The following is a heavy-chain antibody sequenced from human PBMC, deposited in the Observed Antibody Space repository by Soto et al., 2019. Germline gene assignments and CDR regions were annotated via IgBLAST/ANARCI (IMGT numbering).Heavy chain of an antibody. J-gene: IGHJ4*02. V-gene: IGHV3-30*03. Sequence: GGSLRLSCGASGFTFSSYGMHWVRQAPGKGLEWVAVISYDGSNKYYADSVKGRFTISRDNSKNTLYLQMNSLRAEDTAVYYCAGDLSGYDTFDYWGQGTLVTVYS. D-gene: IGHD5-12*01. CDR2: ISYDGSNK. CDR3: AGDLSGYDTFDY. CDR1: GFTFSSYG.